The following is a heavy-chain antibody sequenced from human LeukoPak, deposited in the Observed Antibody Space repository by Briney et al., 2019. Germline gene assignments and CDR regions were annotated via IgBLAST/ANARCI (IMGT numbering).Heavy chain of an antibody. CDR2: IYYSGST. Sequence: PSETLSLTCTDSGGSISSYYWSWIRQPPGKGLEWIGYIYYSGSTNYNPSLKSRVTISVDTSKNQFSLKLSSVTAADTAVYYCARGTAVVASNWGQGTLVTFSS. J-gene: IGHJ1*01. CDR3: ARGTAVVASN. CDR1: GGSISSYY. D-gene: IGHD3-22*01. V-gene: IGHV4-59*01.